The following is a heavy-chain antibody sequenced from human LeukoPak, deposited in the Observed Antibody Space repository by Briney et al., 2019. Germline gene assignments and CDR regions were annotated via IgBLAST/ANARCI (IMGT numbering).Heavy chain of an antibody. V-gene: IGHV3-21*04. Sequence: GGSLRLSCAASGFTFSSYNMKWVRQAPGEGLEWVSSISRTGTYIYYADSVKGRFTVSRDNAKNSLYLQMNSLRVEDTALYYCAQGGGSYYLDHWGQGTLVTVSS. J-gene: IGHJ4*02. CDR2: ISRTGTYI. CDR3: AQGGGSYYLDH. D-gene: IGHD1-26*01. CDR1: GFTFSSYN.